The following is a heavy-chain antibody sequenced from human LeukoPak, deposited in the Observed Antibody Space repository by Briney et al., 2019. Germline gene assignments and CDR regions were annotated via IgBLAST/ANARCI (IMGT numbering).Heavy chain of an antibody. CDR3: ANRMSF. V-gene: IGHV3-53*04. CDR2: IYSGGDT. Sequence: GGSLRLSCAASGLNVSGDYMSWVRQAPGKGLEWVSPIYSGGDTYYADSVKGRFTIYRHNSKNTLYLQMSSLRTEDSAVYYCANRMSFGGPGTVVTVSS. D-gene: IGHD3-10*01. CDR1: GLNVSGDY. J-gene: IGHJ4*02.